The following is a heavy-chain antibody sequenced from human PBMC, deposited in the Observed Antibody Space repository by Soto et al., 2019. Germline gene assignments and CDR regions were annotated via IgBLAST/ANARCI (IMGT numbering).Heavy chain of an antibody. Sequence: PGGSLRLSCGASGFTFSSYGMHWVRQAPGKGLEWVAVISYDGSNKYYADSVKGRFTISRDNSKNTLYLQMNSLRAEDTAVYYCAKVLGQIWFDRGDWFDPWGQGTLVTVYS. CDR3: AKVLGQIWFDRGDWFDP. V-gene: IGHV3-30*18. D-gene: IGHD5-18*01. CDR1: GFTFSSYG. J-gene: IGHJ5*02. CDR2: ISYDGSNK.